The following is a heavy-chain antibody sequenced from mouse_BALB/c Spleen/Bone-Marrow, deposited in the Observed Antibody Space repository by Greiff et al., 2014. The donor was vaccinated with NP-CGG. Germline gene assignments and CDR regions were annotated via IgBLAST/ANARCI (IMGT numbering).Heavy chain of an antibody. CDR1: DSVVFPFAF. CDR3: ARGYGNPYYCDD. Sequence: QVQLKASGSELRGPWASVKLSCKDFDSVVFPFAFMSWVRQKPGLGFEWVGDILPSFGRTIYGEKVKDKATLDADTVSNTAYLELNSLTSEDSAIYYCARGYGNPYYCDDWGQGTTLTVSS. CDR2: ILPSFGRT. D-gene: IGHD2-1*01. J-gene: IGHJ2*01. V-gene: IGHV15-2*02.